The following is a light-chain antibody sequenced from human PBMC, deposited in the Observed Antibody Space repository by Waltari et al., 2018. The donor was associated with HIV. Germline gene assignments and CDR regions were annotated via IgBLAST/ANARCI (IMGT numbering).Light chain of an antibody. CDR3: QAWDSSTGV. CDR1: TFGAQY. J-gene: IGLJ2*01. V-gene: IGLV3-1*01. CDR2: QDS. Sequence: SYELTQPHSVSVFPGPTASIPCSGDTFGAQYASWYQQKPGQSPVLVIYQDSKRPSGIPERFSGSNSGNTATLTISGTQAMDEADYYCQAWDSSTGVFGGGTKLTVL.